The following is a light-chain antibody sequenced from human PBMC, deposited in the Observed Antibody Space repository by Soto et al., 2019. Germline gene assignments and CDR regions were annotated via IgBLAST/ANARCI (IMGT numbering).Light chain of an antibody. CDR3: QQYSSYWT. Sequence: DIPITQSPFNPAGSVGDRVTIPCRASQSISRWLAWYQQKPGKAPKLLIHDATSLESGVPSRFSGSGSGTEFTLTISSLQPDDFATYYCQQYSSYWTFAQGTKVDIK. J-gene: IGKJ1*01. CDR2: DAT. CDR1: QSISRW. V-gene: IGKV1-5*01.